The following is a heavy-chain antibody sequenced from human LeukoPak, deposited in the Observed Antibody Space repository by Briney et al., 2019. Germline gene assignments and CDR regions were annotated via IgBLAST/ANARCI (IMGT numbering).Heavy chain of an antibody. V-gene: IGHV5-51*01. CDR2: IYPDESDT. Sequence: KVSCKASGYTFTNYWIGWVRQMPGKGLEWMGIIYPDESDTRYSPSFQGRVAISVDKSISTAYLQWSSLKASDNAMYYCAKLGAYSSSWYGFVDYWGQGTLVTVSS. CDR1: GYTFTNYW. J-gene: IGHJ4*02. D-gene: IGHD6-13*01. CDR3: AKLGAYSSSWYGFVDY.